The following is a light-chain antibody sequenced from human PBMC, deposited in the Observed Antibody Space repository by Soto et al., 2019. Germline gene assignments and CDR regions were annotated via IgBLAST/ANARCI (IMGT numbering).Light chain of an antibody. J-gene: IGKJ2*03. CDR3: QQYKSYLVS. CDR1: QTISSW. V-gene: IGKV1-5*03. Sequence: DIQTTQSPSTLSGSVGDRVTITCRASQTISSWLAWYQQKPGKAPKLLIYKASTLKSGVPSRFSGSGSGTEFTLTISSLQPDDFATYYCQQYKSYLVSFGQGTKLEIK. CDR2: KAS.